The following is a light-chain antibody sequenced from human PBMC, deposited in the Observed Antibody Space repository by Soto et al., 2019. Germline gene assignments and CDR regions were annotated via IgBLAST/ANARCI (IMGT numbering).Light chain of an antibody. CDR2: QVT. V-gene: IGLV2-8*01. CDR3: CSFAVTYTV. J-gene: IGLJ1*01. Sequence: QSALTQPPSASGSPGQSVTISCTGTSSDVGAYDFVSWFQQHPGKAPKLIIYQVTKRPSGVPDRFSGSTSGNTASLTISGLQADDEADYYCCSFAVTYTVFGTGTKLTVL. CDR1: SSDVGAYDF.